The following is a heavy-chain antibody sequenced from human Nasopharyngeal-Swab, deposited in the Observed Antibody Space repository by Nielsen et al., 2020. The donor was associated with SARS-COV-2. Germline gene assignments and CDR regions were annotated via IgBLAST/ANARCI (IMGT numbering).Heavy chain of an antibody. CDR1: GFTFSTYT. V-gene: IGHV3-21*01. CDR2: ISGSSSYI. CDR3: ARDTGGYYP. Sequence: GESLKISCAASGFTFSTYTMNWVRQTPGKGLEWVSSISGSSSYIWYADSVKGRFTVSRDNAKNSLFLQMNSLRAEDTAVYYCARDTGGYYPWGQGTLVTVSS. D-gene: IGHD5-18*01. J-gene: IGHJ5*02.